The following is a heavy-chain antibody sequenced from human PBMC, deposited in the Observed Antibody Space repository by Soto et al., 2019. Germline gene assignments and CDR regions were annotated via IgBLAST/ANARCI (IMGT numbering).Heavy chain of an antibody. V-gene: IGHV1-3*01. J-gene: IGHJ4*02. CDR1: GWSFSSYA. Sequence: GSVGKGCGKASGWSFSSYAAHGVRLGLGQRLEWMGWINAGNGNTKYSQNFQGRVTITGDTSVSTAYMELSSLRSEDTAVYYCARNYYGSSGYYSFDYWGQGTLVTVSS. CDR3: ARNYYGSSGYYSFDY. CDR2: INAGNGNT. D-gene: IGHD3-22*01.